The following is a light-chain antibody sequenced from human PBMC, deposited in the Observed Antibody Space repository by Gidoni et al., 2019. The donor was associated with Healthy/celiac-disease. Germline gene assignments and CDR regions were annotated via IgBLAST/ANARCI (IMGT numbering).Light chain of an antibody. CDR1: QSVLYSSNNKNY. Sequence: DIVMTQSPDSLAVSLGERATIHCKSSQSVLYSSNNKNYLAWYQQKPGQPPKLLIYWESTRESGVPDRFSGSGSGTDFTLTISSLQAEDVAVYYCQQYYSTPVTFGQXTKLEIK. CDR2: WES. CDR3: QQYYSTPVT. V-gene: IGKV4-1*01. J-gene: IGKJ2*01.